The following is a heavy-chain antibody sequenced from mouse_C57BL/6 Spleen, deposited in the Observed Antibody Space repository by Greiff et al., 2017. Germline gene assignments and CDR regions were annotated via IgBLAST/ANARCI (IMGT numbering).Heavy chain of an antibody. CDR3: ARYGNYKYFDV. V-gene: IGHV5-17*01. CDR2: ISSGSSTI. D-gene: IGHD2-1*01. CDR1: GFTFSDYG. Sequence: EVHLVESGGGLVKPGGSLKLSCAASGFTFSDYGMHWVRQAPEKGLEWVAYISSGSSTIYYADTVKGRFTIARDNAKNTLFLQMTSLRSEDTAMYYCARYGNYKYFDVWGTGTTVTVSS. J-gene: IGHJ1*03.